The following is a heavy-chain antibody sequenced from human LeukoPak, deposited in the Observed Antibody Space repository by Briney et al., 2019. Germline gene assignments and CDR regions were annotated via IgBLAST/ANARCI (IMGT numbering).Heavy chain of an antibody. CDR1: GFSFNTYG. D-gene: IGHD2-15*01. J-gene: IGHJ4*02. V-gene: IGHV3-23*01. CDR3: AKKRDSHETLYFFDS. Sequence: GSLRLSCAASGFSFNTYGMTWARQAPGKGLEWVSAISGSGSDTYYADSVQGRFTISRDNSKNTLSLQMDSLRAEDTAVYYCAKKRDSHETLYFFDSWGQGILVTVSS. CDR2: ISGSGSDT.